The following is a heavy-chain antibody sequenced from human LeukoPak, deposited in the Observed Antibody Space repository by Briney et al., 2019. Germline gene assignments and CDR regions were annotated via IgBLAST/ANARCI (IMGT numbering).Heavy chain of an antibody. CDR2: IIPIFGTA. Sequence: SVKVSCKASGGTFSNYAISWVRQAPGQGLEWMGGIIPIFGTANYAQKFQGRVTITADKSTSTAYMELSSLKASDTAMYYCARSLIRGVRGRRTNWFDPWGQGTLVTVSS. V-gene: IGHV1-69*06. CDR3: ARSLIRGVRGRRTNWFDP. CDR1: GGTFSNYA. D-gene: IGHD3-10*01. J-gene: IGHJ5*02.